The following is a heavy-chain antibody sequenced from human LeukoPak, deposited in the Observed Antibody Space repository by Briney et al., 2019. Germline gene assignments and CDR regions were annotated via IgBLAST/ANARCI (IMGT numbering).Heavy chain of an antibody. CDR1: GFTFSDDY. V-gene: IGHV3-30*02. J-gene: IGHJ4*02. CDR2: IRNDGSNK. D-gene: IGHD4-11*01. Sequence: GGSLRLSCAASGFTFSDDYMSWIRQAPGKGLEWVTFIRNDGSNKYYADSVKGRFTISRDNSKNTLYLQMNSLRPEDTAMYYCASHYKTTGSNPQPDYWGQGTLVTVSS. CDR3: ASHYKTTGSNPQPDY.